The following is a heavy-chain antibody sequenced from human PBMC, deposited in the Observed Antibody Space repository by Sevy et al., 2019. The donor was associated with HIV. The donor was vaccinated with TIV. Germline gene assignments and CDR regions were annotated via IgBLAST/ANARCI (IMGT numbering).Heavy chain of an antibody. Sequence: GGSLRLSCAASGFTFSSYSMNWVRQAPGKGLEWVSSISSSSSYIYYADSVKDRFTISRDNAKNSLYLQMNSLRAEDTAVYYCARDKRITMVRGDYYFDYWGQGTLVTVSS. CDR3: ARDKRITMVRGDYYFDY. V-gene: IGHV3-21*01. J-gene: IGHJ4*02. CDR1: GFTFSSYS. CDR2: ISSSSSYI. D-gene: IGHD3-10*01.